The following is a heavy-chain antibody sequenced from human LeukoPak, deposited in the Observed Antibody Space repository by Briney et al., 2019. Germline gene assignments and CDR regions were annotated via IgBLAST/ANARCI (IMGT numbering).Heavy chain of an antibody. Sequence: GGSLSLSCATSGFTISPYSMSWVRQAPGKGLEWVACISSSGSHTYYADSVKGRFIISRDNAKNSMSLHINSLRAEDTAMYFCARGDVDYYDSSGSDAFYIWGQGTRVTVSS. J-gene: IGHJ3*02. V-gene: IGHV3-21*06. CDR2: ISSSGSHT. CDR1: GFTISPYS. CDR3: ARGDVDYYDSSGSDAFYI. D-gene: IGHD3-22*01.